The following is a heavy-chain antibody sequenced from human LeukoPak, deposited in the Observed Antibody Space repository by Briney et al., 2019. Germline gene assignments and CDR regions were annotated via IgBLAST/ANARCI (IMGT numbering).Heavy chain of an antibody. CDR2: ESYDGSNK. V-gene: IGHV3-30*18. CDR1: GFTFSNYA. J-gene: IGHJ6*02. Sequence: PGGSLRLSCAASGFTFSNYAIHWVRQAPGKGLEWVAVESYDGSNKYYADSVKGRFTISRDNSKNTLYLQMNSLRAEDTAVYYCAKDFQNQQWLVLTYGMDVWGQGTTVTVSS. D-gene: IGHD6-19*01. CDR3: AKDFQNQQWLVLTYGMDV.